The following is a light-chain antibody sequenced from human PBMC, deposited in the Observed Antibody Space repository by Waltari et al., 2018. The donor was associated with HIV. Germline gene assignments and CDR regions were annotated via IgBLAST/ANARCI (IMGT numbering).Light chain of an antibody. Sequence: SYVLTQPSSVSLAPGKTVTITCGGDNLGGKSVHWYQQKPGQAPLLVIPDDFDRPSGIPERFSCSKSETTATLTISGVEAGDEADYYCQVWDITSDRVVFGGGTHLTVL. CDR2: DDF. V-gene: IGLV3-21*04. J-gene: IGLJ2*01. CDR3: QVWDITSDRVV. CDR1: NLGGKS.